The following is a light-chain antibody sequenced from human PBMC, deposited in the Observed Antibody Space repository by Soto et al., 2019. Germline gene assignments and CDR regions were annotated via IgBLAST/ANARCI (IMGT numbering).Light chain of an antibody. V-gene: IGLV2-23*01. CDR2: EGS. CDR3: CSYAGSSTFVV. CDR1: SSDVGSYNL. Sequence: QAVVTQPASLSGSPGQSITISCTGTSSDVGSYNLVSWYQHYPGKAPKLMIYEGSKRPSGVSNRFSGSKSANTASLTISGLQAEDEADYYCCSYAGSSTFVVFGGGTKLTVL. J-gene: IGLJ2*01.